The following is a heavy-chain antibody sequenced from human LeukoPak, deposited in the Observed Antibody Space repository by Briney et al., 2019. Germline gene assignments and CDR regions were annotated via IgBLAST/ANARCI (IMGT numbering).Heavy chain of an antibody. V-gene: IGHV3-23*01. Sequence: GGSLRLSCVASGFTFSNHAMSWVRQAPGRGLEWVSAISGSTIYTYYADSVKGRFTTSRDNSKNTLYLQMNSLSVEDTAVYFCASQVSGYYFFDSWGQGTLVTVSS. CDR1: GFTFSNHA. D-gene: IGHD5-12*01. CDR3: ASQVSGYYFFDS. J-gene: IGHJ4*02. CDR2: ISGSTIYT.